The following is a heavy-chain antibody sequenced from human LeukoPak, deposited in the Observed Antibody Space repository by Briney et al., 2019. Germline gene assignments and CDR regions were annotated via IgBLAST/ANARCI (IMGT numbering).Heavy chain of an antibody. CDR3: ARELYSSSWYLGYYFDY. CDR2: IIPIFGTA. CDR1: GGTFSSYA. D-gene: IGHD6-13*01. Sequence: SVKVSCKASGGTFSSYAISWVRQAPGQGLEWMGMIIPIFGTANYAQKFQGRVTITTDESTSTAYMELSSLRSEDTAVYYCARELYSSSWYLGYYFDYWGQGTLVTVSS. J-gene: IGHJ4*02. V-gene: IGHV1-69*05.